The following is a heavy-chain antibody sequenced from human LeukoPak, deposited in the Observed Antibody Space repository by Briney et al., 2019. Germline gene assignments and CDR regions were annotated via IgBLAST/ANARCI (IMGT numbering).Heavy chain of an antibody. CDR1: GFTFTTYW. CDR3: ARDFYTGHY. CDR2: INRDGSTP. D-gene: IGHD3-16*01. J-gene: IGHJ4*02. Sequence: GGSLRLSCAASGFTFTTYWMHWVRQAPGKGLVWVSGINRDGSTPIYADSVKGRFIISRDNANNTLYLQMNSLRAEDTAVYYCARDFYTGHYWGQGTLVTVSS. V-gene: IGHV3-74*01.